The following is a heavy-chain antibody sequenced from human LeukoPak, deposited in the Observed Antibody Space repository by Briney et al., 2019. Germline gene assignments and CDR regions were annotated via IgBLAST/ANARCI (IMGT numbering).Heavy chain of an antibody. CDR1: GYTFTNYY. V-gene: IGHV1-46*01. CDR2: INPSGGST. D-gene: IGHD6-25*01. J-gene: IGHJ6*02. Sequence: GASVKVSCKTSGYTFTNYYIHWLRQAPGQGLEWMGIINPSGGSTSYTQKFQGRVTMTRDTSTSTVYMELSSLTSEDTAVYYCARDPYSSVYYYGMDVWGQGTTVTVSS. CDR3: ARDPYSSVYYYGMDV.